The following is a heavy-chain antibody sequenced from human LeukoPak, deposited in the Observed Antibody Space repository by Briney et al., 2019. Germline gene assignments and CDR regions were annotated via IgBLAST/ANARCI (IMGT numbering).Heavy chain of an antibody. D-gene: IGHD3-3*01. CDR3: AKDSDYDFWSGYLYFDY. Sequence: GGSLRLSCAASGFTFSSYSMNWVRQAPGKGLESVSYISSSSSTIYYADSVKGRFTISRDNAKNSLYLRMNSLRAEDTAVYYCAKDSDYDFWSGYLYFDYWGQGTLVTVSS. V-gene: IGHV3-48*04. CDR2: ISSSSSTI. CDR1: GFTFSSYS. J-gene: IGHJ4*02.